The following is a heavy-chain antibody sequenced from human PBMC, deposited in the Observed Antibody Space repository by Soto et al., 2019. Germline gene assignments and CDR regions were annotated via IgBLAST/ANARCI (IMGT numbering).Heavy chain of an antibody. CDR1: GFTFSSYA. Sequence: PGGSLRLSCAASGFTFSSYAMHWARQAPGKGLEWVAVISYDGSNKYYADSVKGRFTISRDNSKNTLYLQMNSLRAEDTAVYYCVMEAGRKLHSRRWYYYYGMDLWGQGTTVTVSS. J-gene: IGHJ6*02. CDR3: VMEAGRKLHSRRWYYYYGMDL. V-gene: IGHV3-30-3*01. CDR2: ISYDGSNK. D-gene: IGHD6-13*01.